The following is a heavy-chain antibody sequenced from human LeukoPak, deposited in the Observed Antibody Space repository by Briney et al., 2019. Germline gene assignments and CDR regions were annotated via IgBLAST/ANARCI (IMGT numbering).Heavy chain of an antibody. CDR1: GFVFSDFY. V-gene: IGHV3-11*05. Sequence: GGTLRLSCAGSGFVFSDFYINWIRHSPGKGLEWLAYISPDGSYTTYGDSVKGRFVISRDNAKNSVSLQMNSLRVEDTAVYFCASDQVSGVFDYWGQGARVTVS. CDR2: ISPDGSYT. J-gene: IGHJ4*02. CDR3: ASDQVSGVFDY. D-gene: IGHD5/OR15-5a*01.